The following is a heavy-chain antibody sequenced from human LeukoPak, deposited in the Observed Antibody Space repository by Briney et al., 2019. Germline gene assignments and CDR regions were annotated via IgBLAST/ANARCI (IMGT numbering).Heavy chain of an antibody. CDR2: IWYDGSNE. CDR3: ARARNNYDSSGYSALDY. V-gene: IGHV3-33*01. CDR1: GLMFSSHG. J-gene: IGHJ4*02. D-gene: IGHD3-22*01. Sequence: GRSLRLSCAASSGLMFSSHGMHLVRQAPGKGLEWVAVIWYDGSNEYYADSVKGRFTISRGNSKNTLYLQMNSLRAEDTAVYYCARARNNYDSSGYSALDYWGQGTLVTVSS.